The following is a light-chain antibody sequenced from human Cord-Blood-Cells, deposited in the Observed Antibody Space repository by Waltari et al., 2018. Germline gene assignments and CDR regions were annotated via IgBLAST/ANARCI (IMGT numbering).Light chain of an antibody. J-gene: IGKJ4*01. V-gene: IGKV3-15*01. Sequence: EIVMTQSPATLSVSLGERATLSCRASQSVSSNLAWYQQKPGQAPRLRIYGACTMATGIPARFSGSGSGTEFTLTISSLQSEDFAVYYCQQYNNWPPLTFGGGTKVEIK. CDR3: QQYNNWPPLT. CDR2: GAC. CDR1: QSVSSN.